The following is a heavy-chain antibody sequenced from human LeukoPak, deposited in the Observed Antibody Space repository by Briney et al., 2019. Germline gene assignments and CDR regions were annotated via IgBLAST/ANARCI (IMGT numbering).Heavy chain of an antibody. CDR3: ARDYYDSSGYIDY. CDR1: GYTFTGYL. J-gene: IGHJ4*02. Sequence: ASVKVSCKASGYTFTGYLMHRVRQAPGHGLGWMGWINPNSGGTNYAQRFQGRVTMTRDTSISTAYMELSRLRHDDTAVYYCARDYYDSSGYIDYWGQGTLVTVSS. D-gene: IGHD3-22*01. CDR2: INPNSGGT. V-gene: IGHV1-2*02.